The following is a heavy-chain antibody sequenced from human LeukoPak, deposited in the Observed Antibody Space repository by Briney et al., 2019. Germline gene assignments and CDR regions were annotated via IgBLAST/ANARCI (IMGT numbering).Heavy chain of an antibody. CDR3: ARAGYCSGASCYSGAVSSNDY. J-gene: IGHJ4*02. CDR1: GFIFGTYW. D-gene: IGHD2-15*01. V-gene: IGHV3-74*01. CDR2: IDADGGTT. Sequence: PGGSLRLSCTASGFIFGTYWMDWVRQVPGKGLVWVSRIDADGGTTNYADSVKGRFTISRDNAKNTLYLQMNSLRAEDTALYYCARAGYCSGASCYSGAVSSNDYWGQGTLVTVSS.